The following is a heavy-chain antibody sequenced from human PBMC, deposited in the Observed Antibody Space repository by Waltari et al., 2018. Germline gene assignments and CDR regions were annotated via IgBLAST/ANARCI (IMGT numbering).Heavy chain of an antibody. D-gene: IGHD3-3*01. CDR2: VTWNSDSI. CDR1: GFTFTYYS. J-gene: IGHJ3*02. CDR3: ARDLFPNFWSGYGFDI. Sequence: EVQLVESGGGLVQHGGSLRLSCTASGFTFTYYSMKWVRQAPGKGLEWVSSVTWNSDSIGYADSVEGRFTISRDNAKNCLYLQMNSLRAEDTALYYCARDLFPNFWSGYGFDIWGQGTKVTVSS. V-gene: IGHV3-9*01.